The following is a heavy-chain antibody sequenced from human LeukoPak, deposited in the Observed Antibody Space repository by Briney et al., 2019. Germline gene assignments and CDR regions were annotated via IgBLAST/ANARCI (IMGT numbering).Heavy chain of an antibody. Sequence: GRSLRLSCAASGFTFSSFGMHWVRQAPGKGLEWVAVISYDGSTKYYADSVKGRLTISRDNSKNTLYLQMNSLRDEDTAVYYCAKREVRGTYLYYFDYWGQGTLVTVSS. CDR2: ISYDGSTK. J-gene: IGHJ4*02. CDR3: AKREVRGTYLYYFDY. D-gene: IGHD3-16*01. CDR1: GFTFSSFG. V-gene: IGHV3-30*18.